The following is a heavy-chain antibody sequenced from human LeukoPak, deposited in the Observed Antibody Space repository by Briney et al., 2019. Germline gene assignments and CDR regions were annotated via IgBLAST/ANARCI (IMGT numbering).Heavy chain of an antibody. CDR1: GFTFSSYF. CDR2: ISGSGGNT. V-gene: IGHV3-23*01. D-gene: IGHD2-15*01. Sequence: GGSLRLSCAASGFTFSSYFFSWVRQAPGKGVEWVSSISGSGGNTYYPDCVKGRFNICRDNTKDTLCMEMNSLRAEDTAVYYCARYCSGLSCYSGLYWGQGTLVTVSS. J-gene: IGHJ4*02. CDR3: ARYCSGLSCYSGLY.